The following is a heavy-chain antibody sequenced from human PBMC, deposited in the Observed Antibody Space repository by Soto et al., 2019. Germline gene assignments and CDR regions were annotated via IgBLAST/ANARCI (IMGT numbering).Heavy chain of an antibody. D-gene: IGHD6-19*01. CDR1: GFTLDDCS. V-gene: IGHV3-9*01. CDR2: SSGNGDII. Sequence: GGSLRLCCAASGFTLDDCSMHWVRQAPGKGLEWVSGSSGNGDIIADADSVKGRFTISRDNAKNSLYLQMNSLRAEDTAFYYCAKEWAGYSSGWHGLDVWGLGTTVTVSS. J-gene: IGHJ6*02. CDR3: AKEWAGYSSGWHGLDV.